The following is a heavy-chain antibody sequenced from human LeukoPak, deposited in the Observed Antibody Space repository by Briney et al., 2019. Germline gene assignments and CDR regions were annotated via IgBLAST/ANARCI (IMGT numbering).Heavy chain of an antibody. Sequence: PGGSLRLSCAASGFTFSSYAMSWVRQAPGKGLEWVSAISGSGGSTYYADSVKGRFTISRDNSKNTLYLQMYSLRAEDTAVYYCAIPPPSYYDFWSGYYTFDYWGQGTLVTVSS. D-gene: IGHD3-3*01. CDR1: GFTFSSYA. J-gene: IGHJ4*02. V-gene: IGHV3-23*01. CDR2: ISGSGGST. CDR3: AIPPPSYYDFWSGYYTFDY.